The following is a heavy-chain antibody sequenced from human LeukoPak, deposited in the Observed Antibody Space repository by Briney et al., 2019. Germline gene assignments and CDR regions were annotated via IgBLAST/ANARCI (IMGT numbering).Heavy chain of an antibody. V-gene: IGHV4-38-2*02. CDR3: AMDRGFGENY. J-gene: IGHJ4*02. CDR1: GYSISSGYY. CDR2: IYDSGST. Sequence: SETLSLTCSVSGYSISSGYYWGWIRQPPGKGLEWIGTIYDSGSTYYNPSLKSRVTISADTSKNQFSLKLSSVTAADTAVYYCAMDRGFGENYWGQGTLVTVSS. D-gene: IGHD3-10*01.